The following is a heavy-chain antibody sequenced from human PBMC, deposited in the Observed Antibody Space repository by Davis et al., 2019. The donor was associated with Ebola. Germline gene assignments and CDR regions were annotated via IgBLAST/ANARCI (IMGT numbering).Heavy chain of an antibody. D-gene: IGHD2-8*01. V-gene: IGHV3-66*01. Sequence: GESLKISCAASGFTVSSNYMSWVRQAPGKGLEWVSVIYSGGSTYYADSVKGRFTISRDNSKNSLYLQMNSLRAEDTAVYYCARSFPGDCTNGVCYSYYYYGMDVWGQGTTVTVSS. CDR3: ARSFPGDCTNGVCYSYYYYGMDV. CDR2: IYSGGST. CDR1: GFTVSSNY. J-gene: IGHJ6*02.